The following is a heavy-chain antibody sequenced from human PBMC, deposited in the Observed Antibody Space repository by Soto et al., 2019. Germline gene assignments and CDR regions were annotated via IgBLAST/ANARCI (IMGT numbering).Heavy chain of an antibody. CDR2: IYYSGST. D-gene: IGHD3-22*01. CDR1: GGSISSYY. V-gene: IGHV4-59*01. J-gene: IGHJ3*02. CDR3: ARGRNYYDSSGFPAAVFDI. Sequence: SETLSLTCTVSGGSISSYYWSWIRQPPGKGLEWIGYIYYSGSTNYNPSLKSRVTISVDTSKNRFSLKLSSVTAADTAVYYCARGRNYYDSSGFPAAVFDIWGQGTMVTVSS.